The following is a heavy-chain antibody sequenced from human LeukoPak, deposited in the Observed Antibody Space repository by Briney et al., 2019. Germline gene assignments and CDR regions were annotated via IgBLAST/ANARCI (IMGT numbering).Heavy chain of an antibody. D-gene: IGHD2-2*01. J-gene: IGHJ6*03. V-gene: IGHV3-21*06. Sequence: GGSLRLSCAASGFTVSSNYMNWVRQAPGKGLEWVSSITSGSTYTYYADSLKGRFTISRDNAKNSLFLQMNSLSAEDTAVYYCARLGYCSSISCPYFYYMDVWGKGTTVTVSS. CDR1: GFTVSSNY. CDR2: ITSGSTYT. CDR3: ARLGYCSSISCPYFYYMDV.